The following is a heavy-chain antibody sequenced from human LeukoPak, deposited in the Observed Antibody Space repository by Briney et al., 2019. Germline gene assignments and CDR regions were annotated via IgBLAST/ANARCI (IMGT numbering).Heavy chain of an antibody. D-gene: IGHD1-26*01. J-gene: IGHJ4*02. CDR3: ARVLIVGATELVDY. Sequence: GASVKVSCKASGYTFTSYGISWVRQAPGQGLEWMGWISAYNGNTNYAQKLQGRVTMTTDTSTSTAYMELRSLRSDDTAVHYCARVLIVGATELVDYWGQGTLVTVSS. CDR1: GYTFTSYG. CDR2: ISAYNGNT. V-gene: IGHV1-18*01.